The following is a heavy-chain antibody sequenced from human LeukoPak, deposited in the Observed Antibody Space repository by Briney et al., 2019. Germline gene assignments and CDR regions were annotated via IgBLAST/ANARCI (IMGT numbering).Heavy chain of an antibody. D-gene: IGHD4-23*01. CDR2: IHYTGST. J-gene: IGHJ6*03. CDR1: GGSISSYY. V-gene: IGHV4-59*08. Sequence: SETLSLTCSVSGGSISSYYWSWIRQPPGKGLEWIAFIHYTGSTNYNPSLKSRGTISVDSSKNQVSLKLSSVTAADTAVYYCARHPGKYNYYYMDVWGKGTTVTVSS. CDR3: ARHPGKYNYYYMDV.